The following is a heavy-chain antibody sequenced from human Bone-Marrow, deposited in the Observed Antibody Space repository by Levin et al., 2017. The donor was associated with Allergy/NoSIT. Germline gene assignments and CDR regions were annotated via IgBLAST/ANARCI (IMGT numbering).Heavy chain of an antibody. V-gene: IGHV3-53*01. CDR2: IYSGGNT. J-gene: IGHJ6*02. CDR3: ATMSWPSYYYALDV. CDR1: GFSVSDHY. Sequence: GESLKISCAASGFSVSDHYMSWVRRAPGKGLEWVSVIYSGGNTYYAASVRGRFTISRDSSKNTLYLQMNSLRVEDAAVYYCATMSWPSYYYALDVWGHGTTVTVSS.